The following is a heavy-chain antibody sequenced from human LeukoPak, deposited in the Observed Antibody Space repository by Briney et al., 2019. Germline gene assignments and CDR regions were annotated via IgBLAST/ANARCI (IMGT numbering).Heavy chain of an antibody. J-gene: IGHJ3*02. D-gene: IGHD3-10*01. Sequence: GGSLRLSCAASGFIFSYYSMNWVRQAPGKGLEWVSSINSNSNYMFYADSVKGRFTISRDNAKNSLYLQMNSLRAEDTAVYYCARREFEAFDMWGQETMVTVSS. CDR3: ARREFEAFDM. V-gene: IGHV3-21*01. CDR1: GFIFSYYS. CDR2: INSNSNYM.